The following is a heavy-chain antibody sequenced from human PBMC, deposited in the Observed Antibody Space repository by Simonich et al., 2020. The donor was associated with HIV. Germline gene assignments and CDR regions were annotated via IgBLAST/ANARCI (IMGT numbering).Heavy chain of an antibody. D-gene: IGHD1-26*01. V-gene: IGHV4-34*01. Sequence: QVQLQQWGAGLLKPSETLSLTCAVYGGSLSGYFWSWNRQPPGKGLEWIGEINHSGSTNYNPSLKGRVTTSVDTSKNQFSLKLSSVTAADTAVYYCARLKVVGTTNVLYYFDYWGQGTLVTVSS. J-gene: IGHJ4*02. CDR3: ARLKVVGTTNVLYYFDY. CDR1: GGSLSGYF. CDR2: INHSGST.